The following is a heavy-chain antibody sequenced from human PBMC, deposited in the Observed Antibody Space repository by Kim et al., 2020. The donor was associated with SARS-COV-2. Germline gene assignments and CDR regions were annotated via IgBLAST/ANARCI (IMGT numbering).Heavy chain of an antibody. CDR1: GFTFSDHY. J-gene: IGHJ4*02. V-gene: IGHV3-72*01. CDR2: LRNNANSYKS. CDR3: VGAGIIVTPYYYDY. Sequence: GGSLRLSCAASGFTFSDHYMHWVRQAPGKGLEWVARLRNNANSYKSEYAATGQGRFTISRDDSKNSLYLKMLSRKTDATAVYYGVGAGIIVTPYYYDYWGQGTLVTVSS. D-gene: IGHD2-15*01.